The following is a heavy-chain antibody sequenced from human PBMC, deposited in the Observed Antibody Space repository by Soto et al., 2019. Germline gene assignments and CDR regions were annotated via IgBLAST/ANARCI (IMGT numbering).Heavy chain of an antibody. D-gene: IGHD2-21*01. V-gene: IGHV3-23*01. CDR2: ISGSGGST. J-gene: IGHJ4*02. Sequence: QPGGSLRLSCAASGFTFRVYTMCWVRQAPGKGLEWVSAISGSGGSTYYADSVKGRFAISRDNSRNTLYLQMNSLRAEDTAVYYCARIVGYTDGIFDYWGLGTLVTVSS. CDR1: GFTFRVYT. CDR3: ARIVGYTDGIFDY.